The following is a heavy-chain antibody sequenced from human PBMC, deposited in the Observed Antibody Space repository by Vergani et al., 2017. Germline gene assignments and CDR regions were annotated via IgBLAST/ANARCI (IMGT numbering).Heavy chain of an antibody. CDR3: AKTHDFSSLYSSYNWFDP. CDR1: GYTFTNYY. V-gene: IGHV5-51*01. Sequence: VLLVQSGAEVKKPGASVRVSCKTSGYTFTNYYIHWVRQRPGKGLEWMGIIYAGDSDVRYSPSFQGQVTMSVDKSLSTAYLQWSSLKASDTATYYCAKTHDFSSLYSSYNWFDPWGQGTQVTVSS. CDR2: IYAGDSDV. J-gene: IGHJ5*02. D-gene: IGHD3-3*01.